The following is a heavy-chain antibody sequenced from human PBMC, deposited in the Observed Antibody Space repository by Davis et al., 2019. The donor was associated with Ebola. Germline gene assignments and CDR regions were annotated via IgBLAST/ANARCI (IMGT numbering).Heavy chain of an antibody. D-gene: IGHD2-2*01. Sequence: GESLKISCTASGFTFGDYAMSWFRQAPGKGLEWVSGISGRGFISYYADSVKGRFTISRDNSENTLHLQMNTLRAEDSAVYYCARGGIAVDGTSSHGMDVWGQGTTVTVSS. CDR1: GFTFGDYA. CDR2: ISGRGFIS. J-gene: IGHJ6*02. CDR3: ARGGIAVDGTSSHGMDV. V-gene: IGHV3-23*01.